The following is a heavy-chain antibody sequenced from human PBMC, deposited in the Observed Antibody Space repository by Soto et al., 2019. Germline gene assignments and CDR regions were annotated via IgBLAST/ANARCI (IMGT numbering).Heavy chain of an antibody. J-gene: IGHJ5*02. CDR2: IIPIFGTA. CDR1: GGTFSSYA. Sequence: QVQLVQSGAEVKKPGSSVKVSCKASGGTFSSYAISWVRQAPGQGLEWMGGIIPIFGTATYAQKFQGRVTNTADKSASTAYMELSSLRYEDTAVYYCARGRDESDYCSGGSCYSGYSWFDPWGQGTLGTVSS. CDR3: ARGRDESDYCSGGSCYSGYSWFDP. D-gene: IGHD2-15*01. V-gene: IGHV1-69*06.